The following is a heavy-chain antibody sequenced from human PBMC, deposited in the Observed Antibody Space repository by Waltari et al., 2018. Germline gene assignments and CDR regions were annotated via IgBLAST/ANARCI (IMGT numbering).Heavy chain of an antibody. D-gene: IGHD3-10*01. CDR3: ARYYYGSGSPFDY. Sequence: EVQLVESGGGLVQPGGSLRLSCAASGFTFSDHYMDWVRQAPGKGLEWVGRTRNKANSYTTEYAASVKGRFTISRDDSKNSLYLQMNSLKTEDTAVYYCARYYYGSGSPFDYWGQGTLVTVSS. CDR2: TRNKANSYTT. J-gene: IGHJ4*02. CDR1: GFTFSDHY. V-gene: IGHV3-72*01.